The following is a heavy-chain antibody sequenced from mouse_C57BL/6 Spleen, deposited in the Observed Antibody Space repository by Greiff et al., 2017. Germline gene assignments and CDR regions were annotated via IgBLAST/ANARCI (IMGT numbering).Heavy chain of an antibody. CDR1: GFNIKDDY. CDR2: IDPENGDT. D-gene: IGHD2-12*01. Sequence: VQLKQSGAELVRPGASVKLSCTASGFNIKDDYMHWVKQRPEQGLEWIGWIDPENGDTEYASKFQGKATITADTSSNTAYLQLSSLTSEDTAVYYCTTVGKDYKGYWGQGTTLTVSS. CDR3: TTVGKDYKGY. J-gene: IGHJ2*01. V-gene: IGHV14-4*01.